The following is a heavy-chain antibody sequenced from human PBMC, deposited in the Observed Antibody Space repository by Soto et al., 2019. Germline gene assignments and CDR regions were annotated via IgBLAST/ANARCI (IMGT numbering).Heavy chain of an antibody. CDR2: IYHSGST. CDR1: GYSISSGYY. V-gene: IGHV4-38-2*01. D-gene: IGHD6-19*01. CDR3: ASTIMAGYFDY. Sequence: PSETLSLTCAVSGYSISSGYYWGWIRQPPGKGLEWIGSIYHSGSTYYNPSLKSRVTISVDTSKNQFSLKLSSVTAADTAVYYCASTIMAGYFDYWGQGTLVTVSS. J-gene: IGHJ4*02.